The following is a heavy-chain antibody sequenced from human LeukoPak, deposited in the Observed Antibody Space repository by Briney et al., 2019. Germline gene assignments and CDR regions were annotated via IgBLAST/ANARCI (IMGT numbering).Heavy chain of an antibody. CDR2: ISSSGSTI. CDR3: ARERWRRGYSYGYDY. Sequence: PGGSLRLSCAASGFTFSSYEMNWVRQAPGKGLEWVSYISSSGSTIYYADSVKGRFTISRDNAKNSLYLQMNSLRAEDTAVYYCARERWRRGYSYGYDYWGQGTLVTVSS. D-gene: IGHD5-18*01. J-gene: IGHJ4*02. V-gene: IGHV3-48*03. CDR1: GFTFSSYE.